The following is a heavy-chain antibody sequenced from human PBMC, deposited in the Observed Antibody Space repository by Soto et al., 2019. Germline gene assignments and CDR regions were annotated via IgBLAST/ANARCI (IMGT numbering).Heavy chain of an antibody. V-gene: IGHV3-21*01. Sequence: PGGSLRLSCAASGFTFSSYSMNWVRQAPGKGLEWVSSISSSSSYIYYADSVKGRFTISRDNAKNSLYLQMNSLRAEDTAVYYCARDLQQLVLTAYYYYGMDVWGQGTTVTVS. CDR1: GFTFSSYS. CDR3: ARDLQQLVLTAYYYYGMDV. CDR2: ISSSSSYI. J-gene: IGHJ6*02. D-gene: IGHD6-13*01.